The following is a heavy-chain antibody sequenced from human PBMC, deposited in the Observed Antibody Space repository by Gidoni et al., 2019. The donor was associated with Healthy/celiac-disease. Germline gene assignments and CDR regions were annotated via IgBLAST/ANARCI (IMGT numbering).Heavy chain of an antibody. CDR1: GVTVSGSA. J-gene: IGHJ6*02. CDR2: IRSKANSYAT. D-gene: IGHD4-17*01. V-gene: IGHV3-73*02. CDR3: TRPPSGPTDGMDV. Sequence: EAQLGEAGGGWVQPGGARKVSCAAAGVTVSGSAMHWVRQASGKGLYWVGRIRSKANSYATAYAASLKGRFTISRDDSKNTAYLQMNSLKTEDTAVYYCTRPPSGPTDGMDVWGQGTTVTVSS.